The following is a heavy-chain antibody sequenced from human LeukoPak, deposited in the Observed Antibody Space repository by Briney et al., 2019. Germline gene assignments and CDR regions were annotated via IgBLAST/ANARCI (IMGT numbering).Heavy chain of an antibody. CDR2: ISAYNGNT. V-gene: IGHV1-18*01. CDR3: ARETPDYYGSGSYSVAFDI. D-gene: IGHD3-10*01. CDR1: GYTFTSYG. Sequence: ASVKVSCKASGYTFTSYGISWVRQAPGQGLEWMGWISAYNGNTNYAQKLQGRVTMTTDTSTSTAYMGLRSLRSDDTAVYYCARETPDYYGSGSYSVAFDIWGQGTMVTVSS. J-gene: IGHJ3*02.